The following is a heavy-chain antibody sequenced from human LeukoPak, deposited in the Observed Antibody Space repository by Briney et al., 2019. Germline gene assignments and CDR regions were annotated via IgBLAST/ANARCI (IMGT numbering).Heavy chain of an antibody. J-gene: IGHJ6*03. CDR3: ARFSGPGMQHCYYYMDV. V-gene: IGHV3-53*01. Sequence: PGGSLRLSCAASGFSVSMKYMTWVRQAPGKGLEWVSVIFSGGTTYYADSVKGRFTVSRDNSKNMMYLQMNSLRAEDAAVYYCARFSGPGMQHCYYYMDVWGTGTTVTVSS. D-gene: IGHD3-10*01. CDR1: GFSVSMKY. CDR2: IFSGGTT.